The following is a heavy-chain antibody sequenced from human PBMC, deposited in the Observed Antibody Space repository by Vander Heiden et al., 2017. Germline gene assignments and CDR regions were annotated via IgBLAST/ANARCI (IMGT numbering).Heavy chain of an antibody. D-gene: IGHD3-10*01. CDR2: ITGSGGYT. J-gene: IGHJ4*02. CDR1: VFTFSSYA. CDR3: APHVRFGTQAFDY. V-gene: IGHV3-23*01. Sequence: VQLLESGGGLVQPACSLRLSCAASVFTFSSYAISWVRQAPGKGLEWVSTITGSGGYTYYADSVKGRFTISRDNSKNTLFLQLNSLRAEDTAVYYCAPHVRFGTQAFDYWSQGALVTVSS.